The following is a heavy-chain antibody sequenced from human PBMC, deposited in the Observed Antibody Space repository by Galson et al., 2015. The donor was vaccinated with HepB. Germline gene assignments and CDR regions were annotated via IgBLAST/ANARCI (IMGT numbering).Heavy chain of an antibody. V-gene: IGHV1-18*01. CDR3: ARDVDWALDY. D-gene: IGHD3-9*01. CDR1: GYTFNKYG. J-gene: IGHJ4*02. CDR2: ISTKRGNT. Sequence: SVKVSCKASGYTFNKYGISWVRQAPGQGLEWMGWISTKRGNTKHAQNFQGRVTMTTETSTNTAYMELRSLRSADTVVYYCARDVDWALDYWGQGTLVTVSS.